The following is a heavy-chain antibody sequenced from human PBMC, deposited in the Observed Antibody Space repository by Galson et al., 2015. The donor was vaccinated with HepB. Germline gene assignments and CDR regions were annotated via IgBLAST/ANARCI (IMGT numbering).Heavy chain of an antibody. V-gene: IGHV3-48*04. CDR1: GFTFSSYS. D-gene: IGHD6-19*01. CDR3: ARVTTDYSSGWYRLDY. CDR2: ISSSSSTI. J-gene: IGHJ4*02. Sequence: SLRLSCAASGFTFSSYSMNWVRQAPGKGLEWVSYISSSSSTIYYADSVTGRFTISRDNAKNSLYLQMNSLRAEDTAVYYCARVTTDYSSGWYRLDYWGQGTLVTVSS.